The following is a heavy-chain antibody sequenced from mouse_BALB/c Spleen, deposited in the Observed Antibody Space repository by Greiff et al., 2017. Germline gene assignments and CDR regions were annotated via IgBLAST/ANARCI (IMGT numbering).Heavy chain of an antibody. J-gene: IGHJ4*01. Sequence: QVQLKESGAELVRPGVSVKISCKGSGYTFTDYAMHWVKQSHAKSLEWIGVISTYYGDASYNQKFKGKATMTVDKSSSTAYMELARLTSEDSAIYYCARSPVYYAMDYWGQGTSVTVSS. CDR1: GYTFTDYA. CDR2: ISTYYGDA. CDR3: ARSPVYYAMDY. V-gene: IGHV1S137*01.